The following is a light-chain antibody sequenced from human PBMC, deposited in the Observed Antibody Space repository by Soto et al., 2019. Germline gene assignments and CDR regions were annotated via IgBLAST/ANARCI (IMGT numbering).Light chain of an antibody. Sequence: IGLTQSPGTLSFSPGDRATLSCRASQSVSSSYLAWYQQIPGQAPSLHIFGASSRATGIPERFSGSRSGTGFTLTINRLEHEDYAVYYCHQYDNSPLTFGGGTKVEIK. CDR2: GAS. CDR3: HQYDNSPLT. V-gene: IGKV3-20*01. CDR1: QSVSSSY. J-gene: IGKJ4*01.